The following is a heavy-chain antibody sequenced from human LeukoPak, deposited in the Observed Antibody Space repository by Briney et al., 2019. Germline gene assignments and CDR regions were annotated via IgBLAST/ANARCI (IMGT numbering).Heavy chain of an antibody. CDR3: ARALPGSGYYYASSY. J-gene: IGHJ4*02. D-gene: IGHD3-22*01. Sequence: GGSLRLSCAASGFTFISYSMNWVRQAPGKGLEWVSSISSSSSYIYYADSVKGRFTISRDNAKNSLYLQMNSLRAEDTAVYYCARALPGSGYYYASSYWGQGTLVTVSS. CDR1: GFTFISYS. V-gene: IGHV3-21*01. CDR2: ISSSSSYI.